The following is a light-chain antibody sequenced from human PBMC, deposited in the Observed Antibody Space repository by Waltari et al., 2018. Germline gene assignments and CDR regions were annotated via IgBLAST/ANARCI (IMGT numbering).Light chain of an antibody. CDR2: GAS. J-gene: IGKJ1*01. Sequence: EILMTQSPATLSVSPGEGATLSCRASQSVSSNLAWYQQKPGQAPRLLIYGASTRATGIPARFSGSGSGTEFTLTISSMQSEDFALYYCQQYNNWPRTFGQGTKVDVK. CDR1: QSVSSN. CDR3: QQYNNWPRT. V-gene: IGKV3-15*01.